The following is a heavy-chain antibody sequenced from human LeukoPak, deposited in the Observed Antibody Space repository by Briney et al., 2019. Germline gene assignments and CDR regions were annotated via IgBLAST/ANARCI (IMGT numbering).Heavy chain of an antibody. CDR1: GFTFSDYY. D-gene: IGHD2-21*02. CDR3: ARVAHCGGDCYSFDY. CDR2: ISGSGSTI. V-gene: IGHV3-11*01. J-gene: IGHJ4*02. Sequence: GGSLRLSCAASGFTFSDYYMSWIRQAPGKGLEWVSYISGSGSTIYYADSVKGRFTISRDNAKNSLYLQMNSLRAEDTAVYYCARVAHCGGDCYSFDYWGQGTLVTVSS.